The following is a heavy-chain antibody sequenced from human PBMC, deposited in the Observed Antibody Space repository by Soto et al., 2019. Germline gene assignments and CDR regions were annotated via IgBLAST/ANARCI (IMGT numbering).Heavy chain of an antibody. CDR3: ARGDSSGYYLPFDY. CDR2: IYHSGST. CDR1: GGSISSSNW. V-gene: IGHV4-4*02. J-gene: IGHJ4*02. D-gene: IGHD3-22*01. Sequence: LSLTCAVSGGSISSSNWWSWVRQPPGKGLEWIGEIYHSGSTNYNPSLKSRVTISVDKSKNQFSLKLSSVTAADTAVYYCARGDSSGYYLPFDYWGQGTLVTVSS.